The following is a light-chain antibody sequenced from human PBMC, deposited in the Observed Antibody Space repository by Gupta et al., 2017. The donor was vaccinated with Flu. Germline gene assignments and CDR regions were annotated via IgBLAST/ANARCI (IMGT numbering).Light chain of an antibody. V-gene: IGKV1-17*01. J-gene: IGKJ5*01. CDR3: LQHNNYPLT. CDR2: AAS. Sequence: PSSLSASVGDRDTIACLVSQGIRNDFSWSQPKPGKAPRALIYAASSLQSGVPSRFSGGGSGTEFTRTSRSLQTEDFATYSCLQHNNYPLTFGQGTRLEIK. CDR1: QGIRND.